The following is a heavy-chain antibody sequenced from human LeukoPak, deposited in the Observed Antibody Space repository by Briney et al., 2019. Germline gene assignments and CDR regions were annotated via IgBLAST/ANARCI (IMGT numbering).Heavy chain of an antibody. D-gene: IGHD5-18*01. J-gene: IGHJ5*02. CDR3: ARDQYTYGPRELYNWLDP. CDR1: GFTFSSYA. Sequence: GRSLRLSCAASGFTFSSYAMHWVRQAPGQGLEWVALISYDGSDRYYADSVKGRFTISRDKSKNTLYLQMNSLRVEDTAVYYCARDQYTYGPRELYNWLDPWGQGTLVTVSS. CDR2: ISYDGSDR. V-gene: IGHV3-30-3*01.